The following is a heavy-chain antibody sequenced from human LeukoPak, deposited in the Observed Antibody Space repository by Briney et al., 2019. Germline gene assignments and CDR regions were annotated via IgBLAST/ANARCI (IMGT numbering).Heavy chain of an antibody. Sequence: GRSLRLSCAASGFTFSSYAMHWVRQAPGKGLEWVAVISYDGSNKYYADSVKGRFTISRDNSKNTLYLQMNSLRAEDTAVYYCARFSRHYVAFDIWGQGTMVTVSS. D-gene: IGHD4-17*01. J-gene: IGHJ3*02. CDR1: GFTFSSYA. CDR3: ARFSRHYVAFDI. V-gene: IGHV3-30-3*01. CDR2: ISYDGSNK.